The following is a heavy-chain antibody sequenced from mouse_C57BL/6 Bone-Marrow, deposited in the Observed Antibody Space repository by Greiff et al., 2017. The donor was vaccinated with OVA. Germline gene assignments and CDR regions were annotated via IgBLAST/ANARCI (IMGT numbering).Heavy chain of an antibody. CDR2: ISSGSSTI. CDR3: ARRGYYGPYAMDY. V-gene: IGHV5-17*01. D-gene: IGHD1-2*01. Sequence: EVHLVESGGGLVKPGGSLKLSCAASGFTFSDYGMHWVRQAPEKGLEWVAYISSGSSTIYYADTVKGRFTISRDNAKNTLFLQMTSLRSEDTAMDYCARRGYYGPYAMDYWGQGTSVTVSS. CDR1: GFTFSDYG. J-gene: IGHJ4*01.